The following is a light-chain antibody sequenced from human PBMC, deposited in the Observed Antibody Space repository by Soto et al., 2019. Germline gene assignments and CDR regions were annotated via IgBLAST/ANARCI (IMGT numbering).Light chain of an antibody. Sequence: EIVLTQSPVTLSLSTGERATLSCRASRSFASSYLGWYQQKPGQAPRLLIYAASTRATGIPDRFSGSGSATDFTLTISRLEPEDSAVYYCQHYDSSPPYTLGQGTKLEIK. CDR2: AAS. J-gene: IGKJ2*01. CDR1: RSFASSY. CDR3: QHYDSSPPYT. V-gene: IGKV3-20*01.